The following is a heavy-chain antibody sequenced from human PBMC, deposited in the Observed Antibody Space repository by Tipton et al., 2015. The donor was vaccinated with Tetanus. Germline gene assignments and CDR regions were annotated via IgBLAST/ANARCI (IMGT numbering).Heavy chain of an antibody. J-gene: IGHJ4*02. Sequence: TLSLTCTVSGGSISSSSYYWGWIRQPPGKGLEWIGSIYYSGSTYYNPSLKSRVTISVDTSKNQFSLKLSSVTAADTAVYYCARGSVTGIVVVVAATLYDYWGQGTLVTVSS. D-gene: IGHD2-15*01. CDR1: GGSISSSSYY. CDR2: IYYSGST. V-gene: IGHV4-39*01. CDR3: ARGSVTGIVVVVAATLYDY.